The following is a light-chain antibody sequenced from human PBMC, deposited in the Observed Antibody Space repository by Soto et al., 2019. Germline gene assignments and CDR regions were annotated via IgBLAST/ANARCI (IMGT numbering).Light chain of an antibody. J-gene: IGKJ1*01. CDR1: QSLLHSNGYNY. V-gene: IGKV2-28*01. Sequence: DLVMTQSPLSLPVTPGEPASISCRSSQSLLHSNGYNYLDWYLQKPGQSPHLLIYLGSNRASGGPDRFSGSGSGTDFTLKISRVEAEDVGVYYCMQALQTPRTFGQGTKVEIK. CDR2: LGS. CDR3: MQALQTPRT.